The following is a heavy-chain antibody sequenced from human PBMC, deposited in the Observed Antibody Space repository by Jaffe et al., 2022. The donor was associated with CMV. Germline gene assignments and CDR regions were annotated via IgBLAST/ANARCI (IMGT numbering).Heavy chain of an antibody. CDR2: ISSSGSTI. D-gene: IGHD3-16*02. CDR1: GFTFSDYY. CDR3: ARAARSDDYVWGSYRYTDAFDI. Sequence: QVQLVESGGGLVKPGGSLRLSCAASGFTFSDYYMSWIRQAPGKGLEWVSYISSSGSTIYYADSVKGRFTISRDNAKNSLYLQMNSLRAEDTAVYYCARAARSDDYVWGSYRYTDAFDIWGQGTMVTVSS. J-gene: IGHJ3*02. V-gene: IGHV3-11*01.